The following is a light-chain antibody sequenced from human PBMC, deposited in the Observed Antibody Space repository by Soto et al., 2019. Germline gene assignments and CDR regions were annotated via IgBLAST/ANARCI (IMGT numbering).Light chain of an antibody. CDR1: QSVSSY. CDR3: QQRSNWLLT. CDR2: DAF. V-gene: IGKV3-11*01. Sequence: EIVLTQSPATLSLSPGERATLSCRASQSVSSYLAWYQQKRGQAPRLLIYDAFNRATGIPARFSGSGSGTDFPLTISSLEPEDFAVYYCQQRSNWLLTFGGGTKVEIK. J-gene: IGKJ4*01.